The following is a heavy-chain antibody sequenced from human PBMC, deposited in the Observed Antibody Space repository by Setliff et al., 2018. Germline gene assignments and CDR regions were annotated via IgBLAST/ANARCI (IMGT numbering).Heavy chain of an antibody. CDR3: ALSLAAAGHDAFDI. J-gene: IGHJ3*02. V-gene: IGHV3-23*01. CDR1: GFAFSSYA. D-gene: IGHD6-13*01. Sequence: PGGSLRLSCAASGFAFSSYAMSWVRQAPGKGLEWVSAISGSGGSTYYADSVKGRFTISRDNSKNTLYLQMNIRRAEDTAVYYCALSLAAAGHDAFDIWGQGTMVTVSS. CDR2: ISGSGGST.